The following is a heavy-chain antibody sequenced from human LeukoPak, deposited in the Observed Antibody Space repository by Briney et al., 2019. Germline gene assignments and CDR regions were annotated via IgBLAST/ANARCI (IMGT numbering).Heavy chain of an antibody. CDR1: GFTFTSSA. Sequence: SVKVSCKASGFTFTSSAVQWVRQARGQRLEWIGWIVVGSGNTNYARKFQERVTITRDMSTSTAYMELSSLRSEDTAVYYCAASPDYYDSSGYSYYFDYWGQGTLVTVSS. D-gene: IGHD3-22*01. CDR2: IVVGSGNT. V-gene: IGHV1-58*01. J-gene: IGHJ4*02. CDR3: AASPDYYDSSGYSYYFDY.